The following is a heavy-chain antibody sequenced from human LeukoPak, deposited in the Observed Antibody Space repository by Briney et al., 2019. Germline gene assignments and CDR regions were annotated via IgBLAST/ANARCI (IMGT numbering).Heavy chain of an antibody. J-gene: IGHJ4*02. CDR3: ARDPIRALRFVGGFDY. CDR2: IYYSGST. V-gene: IGHV4-39*07. D-gene: IGHD3-3*01. Sequence: SESLSLTCTVSGGSISSSSYYWGWLRQPPGKGLEWIGSIYYSGSTYSNPSLKSRVTISADTSKNQISLKLSSVTAADTAVNYGARDPIRALRFVGGFDYWGQGTLVTVSS. CDR1: GGSISSSSYY.